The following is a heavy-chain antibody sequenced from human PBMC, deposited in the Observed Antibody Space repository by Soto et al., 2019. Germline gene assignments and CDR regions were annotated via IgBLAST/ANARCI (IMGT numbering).Heavy chain of an antibody. CDR1: GISFSKYW. J-gene: IGHJ4*02. V-gene: IGHV3-7*01. CDR3: AKAGVGITTGDFHY. Sequence: GGSLRLSCAASGISFSKYWMTWVRQAAGKGLEWVGNVKQDGSGKYYVDSVTGRFTISRDNAKNSLYLQMNSLRAEETALYYCAKAGVGITTGDFHYWGQGALVTVSS. CDR2: VKQDGSGK. D-gene: IGHD1-26*01.